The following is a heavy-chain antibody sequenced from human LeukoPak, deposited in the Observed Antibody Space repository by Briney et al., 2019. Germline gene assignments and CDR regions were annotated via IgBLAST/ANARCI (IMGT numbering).Heavy chain of an antibody. V-gene: IGHV1-2*02. J-gene: IGHJ6*02. CDR2: FNPNSGDT. CDR1: GYRFIGYH. D-gene: IGHD3-3*01. CDR3: AREKLEGEFWSGESFYYGMDV. Sequence: ASVELSCKASGYRFIGYHLHWVRQDPGQGPEWMGWFNPNSGDTKYAEMFQGRVTMTGDTSIRTAYMELSRLRSDDTAIYYCAREKLEGEFWSGESFYYGMDVWGQGTTVTVSS.